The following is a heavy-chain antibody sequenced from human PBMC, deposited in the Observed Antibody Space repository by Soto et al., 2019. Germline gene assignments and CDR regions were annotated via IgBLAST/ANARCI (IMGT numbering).Heavy chain of an antibody. D-gene: IGHD5-12*01. CDR2: AYYGGNT. J-gene: IGHJ3*01. Sequence: QVQLQESGPGLVKPSETLSLTCTVSGGSISSYYWSWSRQPPGKGLEWIGYAYYGGNTDYNPSLKSRVSISVDTSKSQFALKLNSVTVADTAVYYCAKHLSAWLRLEAVDVLGLGTMVTVSS. V-gene: IGHV4-59*08. CDR1: GGSISSYY. CDR3: AKHLSAWLRLEAVDV.